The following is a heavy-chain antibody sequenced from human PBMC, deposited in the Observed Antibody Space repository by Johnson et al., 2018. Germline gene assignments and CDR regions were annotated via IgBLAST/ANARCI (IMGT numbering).Heavy chain of an antibody. CDR3: AKDKVTGGTDSERRGSYYYYYYMDV. CDR2: ISWNSGTI. Sequence: QLGASGGGLVQPGRSLRLSCAASGFTFDDYAMHWVRQAPGKGLEWVSGISWNSGTIAYADSVKGRFPISRDNAKNSLYLQMNSPRAEDTALYYCAKDKVTGGTDSERRGSYYYYYYMDVWGKGTTVTVSS. V-gene: IGHV3-9*01. CDR1: GFTFDDYA. J-gene: IGHJ6*03. D-gene: IGHD1-26*01.